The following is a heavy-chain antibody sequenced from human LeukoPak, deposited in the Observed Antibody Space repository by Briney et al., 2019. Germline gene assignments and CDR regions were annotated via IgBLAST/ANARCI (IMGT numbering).Heavy chain of an antibody. J-gene: IGHJ5*02. CDR1: GGSISSYY. CDR2: IYNSGSS. Sequence: SETLSLTCTVSGGSISSYYWSWIRQPPGKGLEWIGYIYNSGSSNYNPSLKRRVTISVDTSKNQFSLKLSSVTAADTAVYYCARLGYCSGGSCRSDNGFDPWGQGTLVTVPS. CDR3: ARLGYCSGGSCRSDNGFDP. D-gene: IGHD2-15*01. V-gene: IGHV4-59*08.